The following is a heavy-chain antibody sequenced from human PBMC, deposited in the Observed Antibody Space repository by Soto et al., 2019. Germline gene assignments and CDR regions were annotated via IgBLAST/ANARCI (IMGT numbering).Heavy chain of an antibody. J-gene: IGHJ5*02. CDR3: AKGDNLGPKTGYAFDP. Sequence: SQTLSLTCAISGDSVSSNTSSWNWIRQSPSRGLEWLGRTYFRSKWYNDYAVSVKSRIIINPDTSNNQFSLQLNSVTPEDTAVYFCAKGDNLGPKTGYAFDPWGQGIMVTVSS. D-gene: IGHD5-12*01. CDR1: GDSVSSNTSS. CDR2: TYFRSKWYN. V-gene: IGHV6-1*01.